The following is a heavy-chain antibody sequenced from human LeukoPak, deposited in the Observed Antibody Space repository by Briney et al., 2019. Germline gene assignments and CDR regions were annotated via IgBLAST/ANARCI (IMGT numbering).Heavy chain of an antibody. CDR1: GGSTSSYY. CDR3: ARAVQLERPPPLIGYYYMDV. CDR2: IYYSGST. J-gene: IGHJ6*03. D-gene: IGHD1-1*01. V-gene: IGHV4-59*01. Sequence: SETLSLTCTVSGGSTSSYYWSWIRQSPGKGLESIGYIYYSGSTNYNPSLKSRVTISVDTSKNQFSLKLSSVTAADTAVYYCARAVQLERPPPLIGYYYMDVWGKGTTVTVSS.